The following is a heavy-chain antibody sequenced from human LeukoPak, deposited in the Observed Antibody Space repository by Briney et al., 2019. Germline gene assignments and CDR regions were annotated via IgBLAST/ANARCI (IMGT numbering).Heavy chain of an antibody. V-gene: IGHV3-30*04. Sequence: TGGSLRLSCAASGFTFSSYAIHWVRQAPGKGLEWVAVISYDGSNKNYADSVKGRFTISRDNAKNSLYLQMNSLRAEDTAVYYCARVRGDEWIQLLDYWGQGTLVTVSS. CDR3: ARVRGDEWIQLLDY. CDR1: GFTFSSYA. CDR2: ISYDGSNK. J-gene: IGHJ4*02. D-gene: IGHD5-18*01.